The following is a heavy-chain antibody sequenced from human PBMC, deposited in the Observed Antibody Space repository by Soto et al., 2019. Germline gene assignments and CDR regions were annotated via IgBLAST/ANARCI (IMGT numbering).Heavy chain of an antibody. Sequence: ASLKVSCKASGYTFTGYYIHWVRQAPGQGLEWMGWINPKSGDTNYAQKFQGRVSMTRDTSITTAYMEVSRLKSDDTAVYYCARGSPRMGALPTYWGQGXLVTVSS. D-gene: IGHD1-26*01. V-gene: IGHV1-2*02. J-gene: IGHJ4*02. CDR3: ARGSPRMGALPTY. CDR1: GYTFTGYY. CDR2: INPKSGDT.